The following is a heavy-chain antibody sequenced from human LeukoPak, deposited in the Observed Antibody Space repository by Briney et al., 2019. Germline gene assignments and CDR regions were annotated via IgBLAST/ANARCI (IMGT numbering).Heavy chain of an antibody. CDR3: ARDLSARQLVPDSYYYYGMDV. CDR2: INAGNGNT. V-gene: IGHV1-3*01. J-gene: IGHJ6*02. CDR1: GYTFTSHS. D-gene: IGHD6-6*01. Sequence: ASVRVSCKASGYTFTSHSMHWVRQAPGQRLEWMGWINAGNGNTKYSQKFQGRVTITRDTSASTAYMELSSLRSEDTAVYYCARDLSARQLVPDSYYYYGMDVWGQGTTVTVSS.